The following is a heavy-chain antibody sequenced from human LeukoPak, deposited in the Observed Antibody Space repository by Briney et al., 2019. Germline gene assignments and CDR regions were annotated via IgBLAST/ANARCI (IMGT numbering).Heavy chain of an antibody. CDR1: GGTFSSYA. D-gene: IGHD3-3*01. V-gene: IGHV1-69*05. CDR2: IIPIFGTA. CDR3: ARGPYYDFWSGNFDY. Sequence: SVKVSCKASGGTFSSYAISWVRQAPGQGLEWMGRIIPIFGTANYAQKFQGRVTITTDESTRTAYMELSSLRSEDTAVYYCARGPYYDFWSGNFDYWGQGTLVTVSS. J-gene: IGHJ4*02.